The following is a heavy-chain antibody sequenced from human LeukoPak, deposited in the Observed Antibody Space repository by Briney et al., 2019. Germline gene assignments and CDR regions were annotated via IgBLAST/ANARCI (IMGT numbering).Heavy chain of an antibody. CDR1: GFTFSSYA. J-gene: IGHJ3*02. Sequence: GRSLRLSCAASGFTFSSYAMHWVRQAPGKGLEWVAVISYDGSNKYYADSVKGRFTISRDNSKNTLYLQMNSLRAEDTAVYYCARDRGGSFDSSGHDAFDIWGQGTMVTVSS. D-gene: IGHD3-22*01. V-gene: IGHV3-30-3*01. CDR2: ISYDGSNK. CDR3: ARDRGGSFDSSGHDAFDI.